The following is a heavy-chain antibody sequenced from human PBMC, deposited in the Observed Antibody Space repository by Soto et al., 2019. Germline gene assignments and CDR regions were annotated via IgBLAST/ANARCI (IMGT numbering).Heavy chain of an antibody. J-gene: IGHJ4*02. V-gene: IGHV4-34*01. CDR1: GGSFSGYY. D-gene: IGHD1-1*01. CDR3: ARGRSGTISY. Sequence: SETLSLTCAVYGGSFSGYYWSWIRQPPGKGLEWIGEINHSGSTNYNPSLKSRVTISVDTSKNQFSLKLSSVTAADTAVYYCARGRSGTISYWGQGTLVTVSS. CDR2: INHSGST.